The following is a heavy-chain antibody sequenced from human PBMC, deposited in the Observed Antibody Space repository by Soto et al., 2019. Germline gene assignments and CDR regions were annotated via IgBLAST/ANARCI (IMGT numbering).Heavy chain of an antibody. J-gene: IGHJ6*02. Sequence: PGGSLRLSCTASGFTFGDYAMSWFRQAPGKGLEWVGFIRSKAYGGTTEYAASVKGRFTISRDDSKSIAYLQMNSLKTEDTAVYYCTRALRKTYTAMVTDYGMDVRGQGTTVTVSS. CDR1: GFTFGDYA. CDR2: IRSKAYGGTT. CDR3: TRALRKTYTAMVTDYGMDV. V-gene: IGHV3-49*03. D-gene: IGHD5-18*01.